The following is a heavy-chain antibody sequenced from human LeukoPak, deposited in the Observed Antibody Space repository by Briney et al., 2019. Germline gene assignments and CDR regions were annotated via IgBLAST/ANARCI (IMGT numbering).Heavy chain of an antibody. D-gene: IGHD5-18*01. J-gene: IGHJ4*02. Sequence: SQTLSLTCTVSGGPISRSGFYWGWISPPPGEGLECIGSINYTGSTSYNPSLKSRVTLSVYTLENQFFLKVTSVTVADTAFYYCARHTRSGYSYGYEDWGQGTLVTVSS. CDR3: ARHTRSGYSYGYED. CDR1: GGPISRSGFY. V-gene: IGHV4-39*01. CDR2: INYTGST.